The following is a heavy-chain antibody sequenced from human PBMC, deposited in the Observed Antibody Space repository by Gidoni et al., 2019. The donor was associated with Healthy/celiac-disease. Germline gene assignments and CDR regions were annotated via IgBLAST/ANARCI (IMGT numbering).Heavy chain of an antibody. J-gene: IGHJ3*02. CDR1: GFPFSGSA. Sequence: EVQLVESGGGLVQPGGSLTLSCAASGFPFSGSAMHWVRQASGKGLEWVGRIRSKANSYATAYAASVKGRFTISRDDSKNTAYLQMNSLKTEDTAVYYCTRKGLQWGDAFDIWGQGTMVTVSS. V-gene: IGHV3-73*02. CDR2: IRSKANSYAT. D-gene: IGHD4-4*01. CDR3: TRKGLQWGDAFDI.